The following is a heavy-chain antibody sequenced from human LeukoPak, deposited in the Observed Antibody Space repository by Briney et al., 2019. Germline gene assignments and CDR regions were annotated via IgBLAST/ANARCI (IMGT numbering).Heavy chain of an antibody. CDR2: IYHSGST. CDR3: ARVGWVVRGVIINLLFDY. V-gene: IGHV4-38-2*02. J-gene: IGHJ4*02. Sequence: PSETLSLTCTVSGYSISSGYYWGWIRQPPGKGLEWIGSIYHSGSTYYNPSLKSRVTISVDTSKNQFSLKLSSVTAADTAVYYCARVGWVVRGVIINLLFDYWGQGTLVTVSS. CDR1: GYSISSGYY. D-gene: IGHD3-10*01.